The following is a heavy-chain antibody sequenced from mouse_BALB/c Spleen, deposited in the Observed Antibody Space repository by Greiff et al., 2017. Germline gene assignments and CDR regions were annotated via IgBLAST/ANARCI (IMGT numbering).Heavy chain of an antibody. CDR2: INPSSGYT. J-gene: IGHJ4*01. Sequence: VQLQQSAPELARPGASVKMSCKASGYSFTSYTMHWVKQRHGQGLEWIGYINPSSGYTVYNQKFKDKTTLTADKSSSTAYMQLSRLTSEDSAVYYCEKEERYYAMDYWGQGTSVTVSS. CDR1: GYSFTSYT. V-gene: IGHV1-4*02. CDR3: EKEERYYAMDY.